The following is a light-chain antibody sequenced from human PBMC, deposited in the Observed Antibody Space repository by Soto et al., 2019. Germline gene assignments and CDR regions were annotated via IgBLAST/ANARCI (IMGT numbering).Light chain of an antibody. V-gene: IGKV3-20*01. Sequence: EILFTQSPGTLSLSPGDRATLSCRASQSVSGSYLAWYQQKPGQAPRLVIYDASSRATGIPDRFSGSGSGADFTLTISRLEPEDFAVYYCQQYASSPRTFGQGTKVDIK. CDR2: DAS. CDR1: QSVSGSY. CDR3: QQYASSPRT. J-gene: IGKJ1*01.